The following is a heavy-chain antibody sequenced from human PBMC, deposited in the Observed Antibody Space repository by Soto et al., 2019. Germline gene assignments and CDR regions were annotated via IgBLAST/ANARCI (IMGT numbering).Heavy chain of an antibody. Sequence: GGSLRLSCAASGFTFSSFAMSWVRQAPGKGLEWVSVISDSGGSTYYADSVRGRFTISRDNSKSTLFLQMNSLRGDDTAIYYCAKPISGYYAPSDHWGQGTQVTV. CDR2: ISDSGGST. CDR3: AKPISGYYAPSDH. D-gene: IGHD3-22*01. CDR1: GFTFSSFA. V-gene: IGHV3-23*01. J-gene: IGHJ4*02.